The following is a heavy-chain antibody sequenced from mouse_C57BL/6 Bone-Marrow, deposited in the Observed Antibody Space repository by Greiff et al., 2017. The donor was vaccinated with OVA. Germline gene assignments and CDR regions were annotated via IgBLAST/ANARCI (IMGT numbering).Heavy chain of an antibody. CDR2: IYPGNSDT. V-gene: IGHV1-5*01. CDR3: TRRGFAY. CDR1: GYTFTSYW. Sequence: EVQLQQSGTVLARPGASVKMSCKTSGYTFTSYWMHWVKQRPGQGLEWIGAIYPGNSDTSYNQKFKGKAKLTAATSASTAYMELSSLTNEDSAVDYWTRRGFAYWGQGTLVTVSA. J-gene: IGHJ3*01.